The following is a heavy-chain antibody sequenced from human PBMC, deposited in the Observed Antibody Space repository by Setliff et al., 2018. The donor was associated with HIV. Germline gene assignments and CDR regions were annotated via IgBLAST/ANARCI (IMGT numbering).Heavy chain of an antibody. Sequence: PGGSLRLSCAASGFTFSSYAMAWVRQTPGQGLEWVSVITGGTPTYADSVKGRFTISRDNAKNSLYLQMNSLRADDTAVYYCVRETVGAFDHWGQGALVTVSS. V-gene: IGHV3-21*01. CDR3: VRETVGAFDH. CDR1: GFTFSSYA. CDR2: ITGGTPT. J-gene: IGHJ4*02.